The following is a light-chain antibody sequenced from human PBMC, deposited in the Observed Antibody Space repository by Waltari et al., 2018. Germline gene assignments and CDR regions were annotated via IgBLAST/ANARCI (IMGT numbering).Light chain of an antibody. V-gene: IGLV2-14*01. Sequence: QSALTQPASVSGSPGPSITISCTGTSSDVGCYNYVSWYQQHPGKAPNLLIYEVTNRPSGVSNRFSGSKSGNTASLTISGLQAEDEADYFCSSYSSSVTVVFGGGTKLTVL. CDR1: SSDVGCYNY. CDR2: EVT. CDR3: SSYSSSVTVV. J-gene: IGLJ2*01.